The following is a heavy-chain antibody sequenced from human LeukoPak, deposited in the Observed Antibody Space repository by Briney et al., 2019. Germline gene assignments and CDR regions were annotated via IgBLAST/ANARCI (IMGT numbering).Heavy chain of an antibody. D-gene: IGHD3-22*01. V-gene: IGHV4-59*08. CDR1: GGSFSSYY. J-gene: IGHJ4*02. Sequence: SETLSLTCAVYGGSFSSYYWSWIRQPPGKGLEWIGYIYYSGSTNYNPSLKSRVTISVDTSKNQFSLKLSSVTAADTAVYYCAGGFDYYDSSGLDYWGQGTLVTVSS. CDR3: AGGFDYYDSSGLDY. CDR2: IYYSGST.